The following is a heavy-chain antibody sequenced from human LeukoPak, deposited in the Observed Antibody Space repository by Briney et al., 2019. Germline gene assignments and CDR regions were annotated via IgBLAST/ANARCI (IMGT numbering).Heavy chain of an antibody. Sequence: SETLSLTCTVSGGSISSSTYYWGWIRQPPGRGLEWIGNIYYSGSTYYNPSLKSRVTISVDTTKNQLSLKLSSVTDADTAIYYCARGGDYGPFDYWGQGTLVTVSS. CDR3: ARGGDYGPFDY. CDR1: GGSISSSTYY. J-gene: IGHJ4*02. CDR2: IYYSGST. D-gene: IGHD4-17*01. V-gene: IGHV4-39*07.